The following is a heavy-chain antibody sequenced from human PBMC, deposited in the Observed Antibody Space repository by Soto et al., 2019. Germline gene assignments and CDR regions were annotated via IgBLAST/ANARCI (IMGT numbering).Heavy chain of an antibody. CDR3: AKEYSNLPIDAFDI. CDR1: GFTFSTYA. J-gene: IGHJ3*02. CDR2: ISGSGGIT. V-gene: IGHV3-23*01. D-gene: IGHD1-26*01. Sequence: EVQLLESGGGLVQPGGSLRLSCAASGFTFSTYAMSWVRQAPGKGLEWYSAISGSGGITYYADSVKGRFTISRDNTKNALYLQMDSLSAEYTAVYYCAKEYSNLPIDAFDIWGQGIIVTFSS.